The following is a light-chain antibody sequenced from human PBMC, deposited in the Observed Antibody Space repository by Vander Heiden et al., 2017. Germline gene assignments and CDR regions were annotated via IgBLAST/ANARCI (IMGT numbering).Light chain of an antibody. V-gene: IGKV2-28*01. CDR2: LGS. Sequence: DIVMSQSPHSLPVNPGEPASISCRTSQSLLHSNGYNYLDWYLQKPGQSPQLLIYLGSSRASGVPDRFSGSGSGTDFTLKISRVEAEDVGVYYCMQAIQNPFTFGPGTKVDIK. CDR1: QSLLHSNGYNY. J-gene: IGKJ3*01. CDR3: MQAIQNPFT.